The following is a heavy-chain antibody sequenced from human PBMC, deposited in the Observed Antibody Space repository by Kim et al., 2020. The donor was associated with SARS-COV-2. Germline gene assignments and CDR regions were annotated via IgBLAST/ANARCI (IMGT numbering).Heavy chain of an antibody. CDR3: TRQVEDGGSYYWGHYYYGMDV. V-gene: IGHV3-73*01. Sequence: GGSLRLSCAASGFTFSGSAMHWVRQASGKGLEWVGRIRSKANSYATAYAASVKGRFTISRDDSKNTAYLQMNSLKTEDTAVYYCTRQVEDGGSYYWGHYYYGMDVWGQGTTVTVSS. CDR2: IRSKANSYAT. CDR1: GFTFSGSA. D-gene: IGHD1-26*01. J-gene: IGHJ6*02.